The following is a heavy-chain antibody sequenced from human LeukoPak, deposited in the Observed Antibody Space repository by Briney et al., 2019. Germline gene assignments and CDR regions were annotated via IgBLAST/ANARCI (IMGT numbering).Heavy chain of an antibody. CDR2: ISSDASST. Sequence: GGSLRLSCAASGFTFSNYWMQWVRQAPGKGLVWVSRISSDASSTSYADSVKGRSTISRDNAKNTLHLQMNSLRAEDTAVYYCARDRVPYCSGASCSVDVWGQGTTVTVSS. CDR3: ARDRVPYCSGASCSVDV. CDR1: GFTFSNYW. V-gene: IGHV3-74*01. D-gene: IGHD2-15*01. J-gene: IGHJ6*02.